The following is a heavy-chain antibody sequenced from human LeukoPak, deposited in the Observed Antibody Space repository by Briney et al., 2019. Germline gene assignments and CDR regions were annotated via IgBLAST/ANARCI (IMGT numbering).Heavy chain of an antibody. CDR1: GFTFSSYS. Sequence: GGSLRLSCAASGFTFSSYSMNWVRQAPGKGLEWVSYISSSSSTIYYADSVKGRFTISRDNAKNSLYLQMNSLRAEDTAVYYCARAPYCSSTSCSIPHYYYYYMDVWGKGTTVTVSS. CDR3: ARAPYCSSTSCSIPHYYYYYMDV. V-gene: IGHV3-48*01. CDR2: ISSSSSTI. J-gene: IGHJ6*03. D-gene: IGHD2-2*01.